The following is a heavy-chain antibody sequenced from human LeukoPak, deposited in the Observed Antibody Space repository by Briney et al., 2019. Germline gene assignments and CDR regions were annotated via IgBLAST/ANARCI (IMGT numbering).Heavy chain of an antibody. CDR2: INAGNGNT. D-gene: IGHD3-10*01. J-gene: IGHJ6*04. Sequence: ASVKVSCKASGYTFTSYAMHWVRQAPGQRLEWMGWINAGNGNTKYSQEFQGRVTITRDTSASTAYMELSSLRSEDMAVYYCARSRLWFGELSQVMDVWGKGTTVTVSS. CDR3: ARSRLWFGELSQVMDV. CDR1: GYTFTSYA. V-gene: IGHV1-3*03.